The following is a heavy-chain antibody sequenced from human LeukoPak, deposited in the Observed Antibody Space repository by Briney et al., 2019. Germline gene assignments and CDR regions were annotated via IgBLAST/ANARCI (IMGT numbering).Heavy chain of an antibody. V-gene: IGHV4-59*08. D-gene: IGHD6-19*01. CDR2: IYYSGST. Sequence: SETLSLTCTVSGGSISSYYWSWIRQPPGKGLEWIGYIYYSGSTNYNPSLKSRVTISVDTSKNQFSLKLSSVTAADTAVYYCARQDSVAGTEDWGQGTLVTVSS. J-gene: IGHJ4*02. CDR1: GGSISSYY. CDR3: ARQDSVAGTED.